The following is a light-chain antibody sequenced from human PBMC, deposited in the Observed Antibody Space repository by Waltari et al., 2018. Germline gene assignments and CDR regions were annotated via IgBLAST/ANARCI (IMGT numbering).Light chain of an antibody. CDR3: AAWDDSLSSWL. CDR1: SSNIGTNY. CDR2: RDE. Sequence: QSVLTQPPSASGTPGQRVTMFCSGGSSNIGTNYAYWYKHLPGAAPKVLIFRDEQGPSGVPDRFSGSKSGTSASLTISGLRSDDEADYYCAAWDDSLSSWLFGGGTKLTVL. V-gene: IGLV1-47*01. J-gene: IGLJ3*02.